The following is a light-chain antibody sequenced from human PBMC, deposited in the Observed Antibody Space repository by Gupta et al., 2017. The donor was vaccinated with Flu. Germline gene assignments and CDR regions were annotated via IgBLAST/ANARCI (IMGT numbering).Light chain of an antibody. CDR2: DAS. Sequence: SSLSASVGDRVTITCQASQDISNSLNWFQQKPGTAPKLLIYDASIWETGVPSRFSGSGSGTDFTFTISSRQPEDTATYYCQQYDNLPPYTFGQGTKLEIK. J-gene: IGKJ2*01. CDR3: QQYDNLPPYT. V-gene: IGKV1-33*01. CDR1: QDISNS.